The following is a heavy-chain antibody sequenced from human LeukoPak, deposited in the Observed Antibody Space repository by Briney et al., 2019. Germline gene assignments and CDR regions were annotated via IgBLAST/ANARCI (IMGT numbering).Heavy chain of an antibody. Sequence: SETPSLTCTVSGDSISHYYWGWIRQPPGKGLEWIGYISYSGDTTYNPSLKSRVTMSVDTSKNQFSLKLSSVTAADTAVYYCARDKQPVDYWGQGALVTVSS. D-gene: IGHD4-11*01. CDR1: GDSISHYY. V-gene: IGHV4-59*01. CDR3: ARDKQPVDY. CDR2: ISYSGDT. J-gene: IGHJ4*02.